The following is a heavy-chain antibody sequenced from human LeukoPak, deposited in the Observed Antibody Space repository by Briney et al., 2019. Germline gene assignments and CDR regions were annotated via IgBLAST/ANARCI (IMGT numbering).Heavy chain of an antibody. V-gene: IGHV4-59*01. CDR2: VYYSGST. Sequence: SETLSLTCAVYGGSFSGYYWSWIRQPPGKGLEWIGNVYYSGSTSYNPSLRSRVTISVDTSKNQFSLKLTSVTSTDTAVYYCARASAVAIYFDYWGQGTLVTVSS. J-gene: IGHJ4*02. D-gene: IGHD6-19*01. CDR3: ARASAVAIYFDY. CDR1: GGSFSGYY.